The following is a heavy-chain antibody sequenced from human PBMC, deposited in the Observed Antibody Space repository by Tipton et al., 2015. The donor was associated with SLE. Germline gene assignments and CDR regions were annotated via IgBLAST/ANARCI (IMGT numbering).Heavy chain of an antibody. Sequence: QLVQSGAEVKKPGESLKISCKGSGYSFSSYWIDWVRQMPGKGLEWVGSFFPGDSDTRYSPSFQGQVTISADQSISTAYLHWSGLKAADTAIFYCARRHTLSDAFDFWGQGTMVTVSS. V-gene: IGHV5-51*03. D-gene: IGHD2-2*02. CDR3: ARRHTLSDAFDF. CDR2: FFPGDSDT. J-gene: IGHJ3*01. CDR1: GYSFSSYW.